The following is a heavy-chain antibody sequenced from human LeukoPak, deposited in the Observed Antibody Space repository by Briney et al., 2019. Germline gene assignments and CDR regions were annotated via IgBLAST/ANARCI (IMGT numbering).Heavy chain of an antibody. V-gene: IGHV3-21*01. CDR2: FNYSATYI. CDR1: GFTFSIYN. Sequence: GGSLRLSCAASGFTFSIYNMMWVRHAPGKGLEGVSPFNYSATYIYYTHSLKGRFTISRDNPKKSLYLKVNTKRAEETAVYYCARANLDSSIDFWGRGTLVTLPS. CDR3: ARANLDSSIDF. J-gene: IGHJ4*02.